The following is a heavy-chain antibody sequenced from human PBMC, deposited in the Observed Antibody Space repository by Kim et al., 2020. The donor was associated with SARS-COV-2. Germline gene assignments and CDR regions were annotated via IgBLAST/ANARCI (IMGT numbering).Heavy chain of an antibody. D-gene: IGHD4-17*01. J-gene: IGHJ6*02. Sequence: VQGRFTISRDNSKNTMYLQMNSLRAEDTAVYYCARDFDYGDNYYYYGMDVWGQGTTVTVSS. V-gene: IGHV3-30*07. CDR3: ARDFDYGDNYYYYGMDV.